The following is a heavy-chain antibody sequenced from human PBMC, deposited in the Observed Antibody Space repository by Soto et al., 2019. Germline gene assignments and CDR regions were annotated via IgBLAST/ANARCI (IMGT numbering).Heavy chain of an antibody. J-gene: IGHJ5*02. CDR3: ARGPSGQLGHWFDP. CDR1: GFTFSIYW. Sequence: GGSLRLSCAASGFTFSIYWMHWVRQEPGKGLLWVSRINTDGSVTSYADSVKGRFTISRDNAKNTLYLHMNSLRAEDTSVYYCARGPSGQLGHWFDPWGQGTLVTVSS. D-gene: IGHD6-13*01. V-gene: IGHV3-74*01. CDR2: INTDGSVT.